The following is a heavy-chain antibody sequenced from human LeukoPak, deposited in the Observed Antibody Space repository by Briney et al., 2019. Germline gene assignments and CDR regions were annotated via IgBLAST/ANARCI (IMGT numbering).Heavy chain of an antibody. CDR1: GFIFSQYS. CDR2: TSGSGVST. V-gene: IGHV3-23*01. CDR3: AKRGETTVKEGFDY. Sequence: GGSLRLSCAASGFIFSQYSMNWVRQAPGKGLEWVSATSGSGVSTYYADSVKGRFTISRDNSKNTLYLQMNSLRAEDTAVYYCAKRGETTVKEGFDYWGQGTLVTVSS. D-gene: IGHD4-17*01. J-gene: IGHJ4*02.